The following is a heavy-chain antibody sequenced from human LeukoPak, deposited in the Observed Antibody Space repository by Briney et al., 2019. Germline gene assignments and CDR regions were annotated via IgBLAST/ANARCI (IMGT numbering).Heavy chain of an antibody. Sequence: GGSLRLSCAASGFTFSSYAMSWVRQAPGKGLEWVSAISGSGDSTYYADSVKGRFTISRDTSKNTLYLQINSLRAEDTAVYYCAKDSSSWYLGPFDYWGQGTRVTASS. CDR1: GFTFSSYA. J-gene: IGHJ4*02. CDR2: ISGSGDST. CDR3: AKDSSSWYLGPFDY. V-gene: IGHV3-23*01. D-gene: IGHD6-13*01.